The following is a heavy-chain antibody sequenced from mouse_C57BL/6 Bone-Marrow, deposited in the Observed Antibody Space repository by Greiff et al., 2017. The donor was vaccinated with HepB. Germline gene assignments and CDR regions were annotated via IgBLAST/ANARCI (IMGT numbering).Heavy chain of an antibody. CDR3: ARLGRD. J-gene: IGHJ3*01. CDR2: IWSGGST. V-gene: IGHV2-2*01. Sequence: QVQLQQSGPGLVQPSQSLSITCTVTGFSLTSYGVHWVRQSPGKGLEWLGVIWSGGSTDYNAAFISRLSISKDNSKSQVFFKMNSMQADDTAIYYCARLGRDWGQGTLVTVSA. D-gene: IGHD1-1*01. CDR1: GFSLTSYG.